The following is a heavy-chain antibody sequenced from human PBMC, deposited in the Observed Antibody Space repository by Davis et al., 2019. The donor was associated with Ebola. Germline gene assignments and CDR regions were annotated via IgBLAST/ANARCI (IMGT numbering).Heavy chain of an antibody. D-gene: IGHD5-24*01. CDR1: GGSFSSYY. J-gene: IGHJ4*02. Sequence: MPGGSLRLSCAVYGGSFSSYYWSWIRQPPGKGLEWIGYIYYSGSTNYNPSLKSRVTISVDTSKNQFSLKLSSVTAADTAVYYCARGLGRRDGYNRWGQGTLVTVSS. CDR3: ARGLGRRDGYNR. V-gene: IGHV4-59*01. CDR2: IYYSGST.